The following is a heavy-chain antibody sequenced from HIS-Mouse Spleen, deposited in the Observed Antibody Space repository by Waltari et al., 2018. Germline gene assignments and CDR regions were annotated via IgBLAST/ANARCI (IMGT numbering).Heavy chain of an antibody. CDR2: IYHSGST. Sequence: QLQLQESGSGLVKPSQTLSLTCAVSGGSISSGGYSWSWIRQPPGKGLEWIGYIYHSGSTYYNPSLKSRVTISVDRSKNQFSLKLSSVTAADTAVYYCARMYSGSYYNWFDPWGQGTLVTVSS. D-gene: IGHD1-26*01. V-gene: IGHV4-30-2*01. CDR1: GGSISSGGYS. J-gene: IGHJ5*02. CDR3: ARMYSGSYYNWFDP.